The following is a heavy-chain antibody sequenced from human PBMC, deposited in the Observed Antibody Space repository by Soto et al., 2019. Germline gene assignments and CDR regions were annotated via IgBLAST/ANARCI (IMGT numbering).Heavy chain of an antibody. V-gene: IGHV1-3*01. Sequence: GASVKVSCKASGYTFTSYAMHWVRQAPGQRLEWMRCINAGNGNTKYSQKFQGRVTITRDTSASTAYMELSSLRSEDTAVYYCARDFQRDYGIGDYWGQGTLVTVSS. D-gene: IGHD4-17*01. CDR3: ARDFQRDYGIGDY. CDR1: GYTFTSYA. J-gene: IGHJ4*02. CDR2: INAGNGNT.